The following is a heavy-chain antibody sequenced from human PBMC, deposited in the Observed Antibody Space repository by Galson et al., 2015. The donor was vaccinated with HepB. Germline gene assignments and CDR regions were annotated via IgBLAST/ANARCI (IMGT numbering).Heavy chain of an antibody. D-gene: IGHD1-26*01. Sequence: LRLSCAASGFTFSSYSMNRVRQAPGKGLEWVSAISGSGGSTYYADSVKGRFTISRDNSKSTLYLQMNSLRAEDTAVYYCARDPRGTYGAFDIWGQGTMVAVSS. J-gene: IGHJ3*02. CDR1: GFTFSSYS. CDR2: ISGSGGST. CDR3: ARDPRGTYGAFDI. V-gene: IGHV3-23*01.